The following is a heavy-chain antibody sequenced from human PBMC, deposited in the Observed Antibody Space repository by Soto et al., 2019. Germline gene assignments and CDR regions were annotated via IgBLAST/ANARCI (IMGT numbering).Heavy chain of an antibody. CDR2: IYYSGST. CDR3: ARPYGDPNALDYYYYYMDV. Sequence: SETLSLTCTVSGGSISSSSYYWGWIRQPPGKGLEWIGSIYYSGSTYYNPSLKGRVTISVDTSKNQFSLKLSSVTAADTAVYYCARPYGDPNALDYYYYYMDVWGKGTTVTVSS. V-gene: IGHV4-39*01. D-gene: IGHD4-17*01. CDR1: GGSISSSSYY. J-gene: IGHJ6*03.